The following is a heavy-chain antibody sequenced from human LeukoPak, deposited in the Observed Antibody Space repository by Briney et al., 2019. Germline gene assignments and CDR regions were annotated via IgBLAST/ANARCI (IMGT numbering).Heavy chain of an antibody. J-gene: IGHJ4*02. D-gene: IGHD7-27*01. CDR2: INGKRGDT. Sequence: ASVTVSCKASGFTFTDHYMHWVRQAPGQGLEWMGWINGKRGDTNYAQNFQDRVTMTRETSTSTVYMELSRLTVDDTAVYYCARDHDWGVDYWGQGTLVTVSS. CDR3: ARDHDWGVDY. V-gene: IGHV1-2*02. CDR1: GFTFTDHY.